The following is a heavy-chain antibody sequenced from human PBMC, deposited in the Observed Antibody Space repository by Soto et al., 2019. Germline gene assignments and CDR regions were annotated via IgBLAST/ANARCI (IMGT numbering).Heavy chain of an antibody. J-gene: IGHJ4*02. D-gene: IGHD3-10*01. Sequence: PSETLSLTCTVSGGSISSYYWSWIRQPPGKGLEWIGYIYYSGSTNYNPSLKSRVTISVDTSKNQFSLKLTSVTAADTAVYYCARRRFGELSDFDYWGQGTLVTVSS. CDR3: ARRRFGELSDFDY. CDR2: IYYSGST. V-gene: IGHV4-59*08. CDR1: GGSISSYY.